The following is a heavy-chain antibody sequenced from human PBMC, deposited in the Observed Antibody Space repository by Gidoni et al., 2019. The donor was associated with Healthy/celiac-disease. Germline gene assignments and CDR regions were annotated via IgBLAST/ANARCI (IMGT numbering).Heavy chain of an antibody. V-gene: IGHV1-46*03. D-gene: IGHD3-16*01. CDR1: GYPFISYY. Sequence: QVQLVQSGAEVTKPGASGKVSCKASGYPFISYYMHWVRQAPGQGLEWSGIINPSGCRTSYAQKLQGRFTMTMDPSTSSVYIELSSLCSEDTAVYYCASDGIYAYWGQGTLVTVSS. CDR3: ASDGIYAY. CDR2: INPSGCRT. J-gene: IGHJ4*02.